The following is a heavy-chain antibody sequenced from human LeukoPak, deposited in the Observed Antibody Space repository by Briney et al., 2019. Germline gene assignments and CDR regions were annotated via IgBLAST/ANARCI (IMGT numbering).Heavy chain of an antibody. CDR3: ARVGYFDWSVGGLGAFDI. V-gene: IGHV3-11*04. CDR1: GFTFDDYG. CDR2: ISSSGSTI. D-gene: IGHD3-9*01. J-gene: IGHJ3*02. Sequence: GGSLRLSCAASGFTFDDYGMSWVRQVPGKGLEWVSYISSSGSTIYYADSVKGRFTISRDNAKNSLYLQMNSLRAEDTAVYYCARVGYFDWSVGGLGAFDIWGQGTMVTVSS.